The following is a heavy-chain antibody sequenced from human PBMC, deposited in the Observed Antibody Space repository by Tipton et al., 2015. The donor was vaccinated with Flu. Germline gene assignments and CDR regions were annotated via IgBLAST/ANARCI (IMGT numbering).Heavy chain of an antibody. D-gene: IGHD3-22*01. Sequence: SLRLSCAGSGFTFRNHAMSWVRQAPGTGLEWVSSIHGSGGSTYYADSVKGRFTISRDNSKNTLYLQMDSLRAEDTAVYYCAKDGDSSGYPYYFGFWGQGTPVTVSS. CDR1: GFTFRNHA. CDR2: IHGSGGST. CDR3: AKDGDSSGYPYYFGF. J-gene: IGHJ4*02. V-gene: IGHV3-23*01.